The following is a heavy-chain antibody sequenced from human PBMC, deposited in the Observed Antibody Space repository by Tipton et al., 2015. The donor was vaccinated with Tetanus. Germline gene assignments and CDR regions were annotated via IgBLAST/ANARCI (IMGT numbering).Heavy chain of an antibody. CDR3: AKEVSGVDYGMDV. J-gene: IGHJ6*02. D-gene: IGHD1-26*01. V-gene: IGHV3-23*01. Sequence: SLRLSCAASGFTFSSNAMCWVRQAPGKGLEWVSTLSGSGNTAYYADSVKGRFSISRDNSIDTLFLLMTSLRVEDTAVYYCAKEVSGVDYGMDVWGQGTTVTVSS. CDR2: LSGSGNTA. CDR1: GFTFSSNA.